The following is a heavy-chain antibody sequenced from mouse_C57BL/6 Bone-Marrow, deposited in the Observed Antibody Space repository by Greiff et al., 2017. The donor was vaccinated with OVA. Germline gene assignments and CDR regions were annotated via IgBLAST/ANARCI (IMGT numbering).Heavy chain of an antibody. Sequence: VQLQQPGAELVKPGASVKLSCKASGYTFTSYWMQWVKQRPGQGLEWIGEIDPSDSYTNYNQKFKGKATLTVDTSSSTAYMQLSSLTSEDSAVYYCARVRDYDYDGYAMDYWGQGTSVTVSS. CDR2: IDPSDSYT. V-gene: IGHV1-50*01. J-gene: IGHJ4*01. CDR3: ARVRDYDYDGYAMDY. CDR1: GYTFTSYW. D-gene: IGHD2-4*01.